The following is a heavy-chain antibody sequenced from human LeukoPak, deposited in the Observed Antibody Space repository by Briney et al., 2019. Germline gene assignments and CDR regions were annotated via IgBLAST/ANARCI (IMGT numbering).Heavy chain of an antibody. Sequence: GGSLRLSCAASGFTFSSYAMSWVRQAPGKGLEWVSVIYSGGSTYYADSVKGRFTISRHNSKNTLYLQMNSLRTDDTAVYYCARERGNGPYLNWGFRGDWYVDLWGRGTLVTVSS. D-gene: IGHD7-27*01. CDR1: GFTFSSYA. J-gene: IGHJ2*01. CDR3: ARERGNGPYLNWGFRGDWYVDL. V-gene: IGHV3-53*04. CDR2: IYSGGST.